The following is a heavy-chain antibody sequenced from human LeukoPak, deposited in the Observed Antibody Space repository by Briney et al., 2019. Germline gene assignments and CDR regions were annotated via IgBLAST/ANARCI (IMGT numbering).Heavy chain of an antibody. CDR2: ISSSSSYI. D-gene: IGHD3-9*01. J-gene: IGHJ4*02. CDR3: ARDGYDILTGYYPYYFDY. V-gene: IGHV3-21*01. Sequence: GGSLRLSXAASGFTFSSYSMNWVRQAPGKGMEWVSYISSSSSYIYYADSVKGRFTISRDNAKNSLYLQMNSLRAEDTAVYYCARDGYDILTGYYPYYFDYWGQGTLVTVSS. CDR1: GFTFSSYS.